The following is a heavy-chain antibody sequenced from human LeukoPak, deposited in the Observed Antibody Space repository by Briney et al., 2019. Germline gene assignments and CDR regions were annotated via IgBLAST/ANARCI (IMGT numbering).Heavy chain of an antibody. CDR1: GFTFDDYA. CDR3: AKFRMAGLWSGPTFDY. D-gene: IGHD3-3*01. CDR2: ISWNSGSI. V-gene: IGHV3-9*01. J-gene: IGHJ4*02. Sequence: GGSLRLSCAASGFTFDDYAMHWVRQAPGEGLEWVSGISWNSGSIGYADSVKGRFTISRDNAKNSLYLQMNSLRAEDTALYYCAKFRMAGLWSGPTFDYWGQGTLVTVSS.